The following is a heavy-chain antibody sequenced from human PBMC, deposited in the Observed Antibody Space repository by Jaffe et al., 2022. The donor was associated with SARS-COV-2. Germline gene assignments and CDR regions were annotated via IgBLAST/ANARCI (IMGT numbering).Heavy chain of an antibody. Sequence: EVQLVQSGAEVKKPGESLRISCKGSGYSFTSYWISWVRQMPGKGLEWMGRIDPSDSYTNYSPSFQGHVTISADKSISTAYLQWSSLKASDTAMYYCASRNLRLTMIEDNDAFDIWGQGTMVTVSS. D-gene: IGHD3-22*01. V-gene: IGHV5-10-1*03. J-gene: IGHJ3*02. CDR2: IDPSDSYT. CDR3: ASRNLRLTMIEDNDAFDI. CDR1: GYSFTSYW.